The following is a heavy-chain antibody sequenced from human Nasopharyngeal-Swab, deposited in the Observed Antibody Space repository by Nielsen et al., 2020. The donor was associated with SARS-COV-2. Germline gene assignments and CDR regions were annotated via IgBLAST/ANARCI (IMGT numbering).Heavy chain of an antibody. CDR1: RFTFSSYW. J-gene: IGHJ5*02. CDR2: INQDGSPK. Sequence: GESLKISCAASRFTFSSYWMSWVRQAPGKGLECVANINQDGSPKYYVESVKGRFTVSRDNAENLMYLQMDNLRAEDTAIYYCARISRGYTGYVDQNWFDPWGQGTLVTVSS. V-gene: IGHV3-7*03. CDR3: ARISRGYTGYVDQNWFDP. D-gene: IGHD5-12*01.